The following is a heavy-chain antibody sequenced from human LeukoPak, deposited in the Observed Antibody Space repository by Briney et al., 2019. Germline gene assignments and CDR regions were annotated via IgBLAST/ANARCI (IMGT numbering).Heavy chain of an antibody. Sequence: SETLSLTCAVYGGSFSGYYWSWIRQPPGKGLEWIGEINHSGSTNYNPSLKSRVTISVDTSKNQFSLKLSSVTAADTAVYYCARRLKYQLLGKGGYAFDIWGQGTMVTVSS. CDR2: INHSGST. J-gene: IGHJ3*02. D-gene: IGHD2-2*01. CDR1: GGSFSGYY. CDR3: ARRLKYQLLGKGGYAFDI. V-gene: IGHV4-34*01.